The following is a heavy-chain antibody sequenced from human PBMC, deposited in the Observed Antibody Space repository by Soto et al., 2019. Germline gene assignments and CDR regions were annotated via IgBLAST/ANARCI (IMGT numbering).Heavy chain of an antibody. V-gene: IGHV4-38-2*01. CDR3: ERARSYYDFWSGYSYYYYGMDV. D-gene: IGHD3-3*01. J-gene: IGHJ6*02. CDR2: IYHSGST. CDR1: GYSISSGYY. Sequence: SETLSLTCAVSGYSISSGYYWGWIRQPPGKGLEWIGSIYHSGSTYYNPSLKSRVTISVDTSKNQFSLKLSSVTAADTAVYYCERARSYYDFWSGYSYYYYGMDVWGQGTTVTVSS.